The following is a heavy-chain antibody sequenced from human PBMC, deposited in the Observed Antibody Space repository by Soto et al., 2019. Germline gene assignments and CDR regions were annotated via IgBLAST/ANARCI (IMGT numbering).Heavy chain of an antibody. Sequence: EVQLVESGGGLVQPGGSLRLSCVASGFTFSTYWMTWVRQAPGKGLEWVANIKEDGSEKNYVDSVKGRFTSSRDNAKNSLYLQMNSLRAEDTAVYYCAKDYGAVYWGQGTLVTVSS. CDR3: AKDYGAVY. D-gene: IGHD4-17*01. V-gene: IGHV3-7*01. J-gene: IGHJ4*02. CDR1: GFTFSTYW. CDR2: IKEDGSEK.